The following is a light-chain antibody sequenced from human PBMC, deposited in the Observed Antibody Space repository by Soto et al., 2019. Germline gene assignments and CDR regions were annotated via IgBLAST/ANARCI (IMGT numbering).Light chain of an antibody. J-gene: IGKJ4*01. V-gene: IGKV1-39*01. CDR2: AAS. Sequence: DIQMTQSPSSLSASVGDRVTITCRASQSISSYLNWYQQKPGKAPNLLIYAASRLQSGVPSRFSGSRSGTDFTLTISSLQPEDFATYYCQQSYSTPPTFGGGTKVEIK. CDR3: QQSYSTPPT. CDR1: QSISSY.